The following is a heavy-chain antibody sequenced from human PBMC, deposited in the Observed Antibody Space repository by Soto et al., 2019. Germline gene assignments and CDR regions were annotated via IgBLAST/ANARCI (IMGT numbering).Heavy chain of an antibody. J-gene: IGHJ3*02. CDR1: GGSISSYY. D-gene: IGHD4-17*01. CDR2: IYYSGST. CDR3: ARRYGYAFDI. V-gene: IGHV4-59*01. Sequence: QVQLQESGPGLVKPSETLSLTCTVSGGSISSYYWSWIRQPPGKGLEWIGYIYYSGSTNYNPSLKRGATISVDTSKTQFSLKLSSVTAADTAVYYCARRYGYAFDIWGQGTMVTVSS.